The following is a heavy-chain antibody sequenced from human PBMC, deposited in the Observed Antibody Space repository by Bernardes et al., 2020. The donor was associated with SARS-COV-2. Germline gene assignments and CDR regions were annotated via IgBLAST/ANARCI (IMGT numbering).Heavy chain of an antibody. D-gene: IGHD3-3*01. Sequence: GGSLRLSCAASGFTFSSYAMSWVRQAPGKGLEWGYAISGSGGRKYYADSVKGRFTIPGDNSKNTLYLQMSSLRAEETAVYYCARIRRGNVFGSGYYSLWGRVTVVTVSS. V-gene: IGHV3-23*01. CDR1: GFTFSSYA. CDR3: ARIRRGNVFGSGYYSL. CDR2: ISGSGGRK. J-gene: IGHJ2*01.